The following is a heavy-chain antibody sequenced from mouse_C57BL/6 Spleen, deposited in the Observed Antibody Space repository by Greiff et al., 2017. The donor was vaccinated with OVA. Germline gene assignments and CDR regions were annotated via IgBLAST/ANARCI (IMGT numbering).Heavy chain of an antibody. CDR1: GYTFTSYW. CDR2: IDPSDSYT. CDR3: ARSANYYGSSYDY. J-gene: IGHJ2*01. D-gene: IGHD1-1*01. V-gene: IGHV1-50*01. Sequence: QVQLQQPGAELVKPGASVKLSCKASGYTFTSYWMQWVKQRLGQGLEWIGEIDPSDSYTNYNQKFKGKATLTVDTSSSTAYMQLSSLTSEDSAVYYCARSANYYGSSYDYWGQGTTLTVSS.